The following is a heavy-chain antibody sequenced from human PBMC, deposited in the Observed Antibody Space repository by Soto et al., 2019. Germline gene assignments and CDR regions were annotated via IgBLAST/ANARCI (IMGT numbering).Heavy chain of an antibody. V-gene: IGHV1-69*13. CDR2: IIPIFGTA. CDR1: GGTFSSYA. D-gene: IGHD6-19*01. Sequence: SVKVSFKASGGTFSSYAISWVRQAPGQGLEWMGGIIPIFGTANYAQKFQGRVTITANESTSTAYMELSSLRSEDTAVYYCARDGIAVAGFDYWGQGTLVTVSS. CDR3: ARDGIAVAGFDY. J-gene: IGHJ4*02.